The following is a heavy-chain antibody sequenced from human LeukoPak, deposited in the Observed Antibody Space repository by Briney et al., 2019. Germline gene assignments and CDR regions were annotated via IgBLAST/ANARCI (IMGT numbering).Heavy chain of an antibody. D-gene: IGHD7-27*01. CDR2: ITPDAGRT. CDR3: VQDWAWGAFGY. J-gene: IGHJ4*02. V-gene: IGHV3-23*01. Sequence: GGTLRLSCAASGFTFSTYGMNWVRQAPGKGLEWVSGITPDAGRTYYADSVKGRFTIYRDNSKNTVYLQMNSLGAEDTAVYYCVQDWAWGAFGYWGQGTLVTVSS. CDR1: GFTFSTYG.